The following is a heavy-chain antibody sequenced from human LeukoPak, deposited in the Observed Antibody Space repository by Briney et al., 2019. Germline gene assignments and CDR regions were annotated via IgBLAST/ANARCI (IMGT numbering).Heavy chain of an antibody. D-gene: IGHD1-26*01. V-gene: IGHV4-4*02. CDR3: ARALSVNYGFDY. CDR2: IYHSGST. J-gene: IGHJ4*02. Sequence: SVTLSLTCGVSGDSISSNNWWSRVRQPPGNGLGWIGEIYHSGSTNYNPSLESRVTISVVKSQNQFSLKLNSVTAADTAVYYCARALSVNYGFDYWGQGTLVTVSS. CDR1: GDSISSNNW.